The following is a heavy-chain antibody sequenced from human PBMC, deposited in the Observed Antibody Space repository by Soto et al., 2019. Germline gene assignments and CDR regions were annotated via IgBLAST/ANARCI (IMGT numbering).Heavy chain of an antibody. D-gene: IGHD5-12*01. Sequence: ASVKVSCKASGYTFTSYAMHWERQAPGQRLEWMGWINAGNGNTKYSQKFQGRVTITRDTSASTAYMELSSLRSEDTAVYYCARDGGYSGLYYYYGMDVWGQGTTVTAP. CDR1: GYTFTSYA. CDR3: ARDGGYSGLYYYYGMDV. J-gene: IGHJ6*02. CDR2: INAGNGNT. V-gene: IGHV1-3*01.